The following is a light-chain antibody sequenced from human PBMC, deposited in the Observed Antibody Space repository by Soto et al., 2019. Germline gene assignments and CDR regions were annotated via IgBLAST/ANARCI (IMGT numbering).Light chain of an antibody. CDR2: DNN. CDR3: GTWDTSLSAVV. CDR1: SSNIGNNY. V-gene: IGLV1-51*01. J-gene: IGLJ2*01. Sequence: SALTQPPLVSAAPGQKVTISCSGSSSNIGNNYVSWYQHLPGTAPKLLIYDNNERPSGIPDRFSGSKSGTSATLGITGLQTGDEADYYCGTWDTSLSAVVFGGGTQLTVL.